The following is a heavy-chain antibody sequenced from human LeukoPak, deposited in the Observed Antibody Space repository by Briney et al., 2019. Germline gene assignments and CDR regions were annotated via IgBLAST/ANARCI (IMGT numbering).Heavy chain of an antibody. D-gene: IGHD4-17*01. J-gene: IGHJ4*02. Sequence: GGSLRLSCAASGFTFSDYYMSWIRQAPGKGLEWVSYISSSGSTIYYADSVKGRFTISRDNAKNSLYLQMNSLRAEDTAMYYCAKDRYGDYSFDYWGQGTLVTVSS. CDR2: ISSSGSTI. CDR3: AKDRYGDYSFDY. V-gene: IGHV3-11*01. CDR1: GFTFSDYY.